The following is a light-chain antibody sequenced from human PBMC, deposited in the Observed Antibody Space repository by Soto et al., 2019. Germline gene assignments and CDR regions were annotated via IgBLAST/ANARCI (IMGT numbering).Light chain of an antibody. Sequence: DIQMTQSPSSLSASVGDRVTITCRASQSITIYLNWYQQKPGKAPKLLIFATSSLQSGVPSRFSGSGSGTDFTLTIRGLQPEDLATYYCQQSLTTPLTFGGGTKVEIK. V-gene: IGKV1-39*01. CDR1: QSITIY. J-gene: IGKJ4*01. CDR3: QQSLTTPLT. CDR2: ATS.